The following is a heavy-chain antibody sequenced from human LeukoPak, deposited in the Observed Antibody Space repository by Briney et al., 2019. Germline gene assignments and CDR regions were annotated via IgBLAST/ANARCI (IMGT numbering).Heavy chain of an antibody. Sequence: ASVKVSCKASGYTFTSYYIHWVRQAPGQGLEWMGIINPSGGSTSYAQKFQGRVTMTRDTSTSTVYMELSSLRSEDTAVYYCARDRPSNYFDDWGQGTLVTVSS. CDR2: INPSGGST. CDR1: GYTFTSYY. J-gene: IGHJ4*02. V-gene: IGHV1-46*01. CDR3: ARDRPSNYFDD.